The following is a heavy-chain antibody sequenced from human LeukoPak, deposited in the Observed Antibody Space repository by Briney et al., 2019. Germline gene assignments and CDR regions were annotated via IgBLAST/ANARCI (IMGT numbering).Heavy chain of an antibody. CDR3: ARAYCSSTSCYLPDP. D-gene: IGHD2-2*01. V-gene: IGHV5-51*01. CDR1: GYSFTSYW. J-gene: IGHJ5*02. Sequence: GESLKISCKGSGYSFTSYWIGWVRQMPGKGLEWMGIIYPGDSDTRYSPSFQGQVTISADKSISTASLQWSSLKASDTAMYYCARAYCSSTSCYLPDPWGQGTLVTVSS. CDR2: IYPGDSDT.